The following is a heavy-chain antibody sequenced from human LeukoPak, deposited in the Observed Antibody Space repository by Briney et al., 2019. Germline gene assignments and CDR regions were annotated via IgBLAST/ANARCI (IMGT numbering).Heavy chain of an antibody. V-gene: IGHV3-23*01. CDR3: AKGLTMIVVAVDY. J-gene: IGHJ4*02. CDR1: GGSISSGSYY. CDR2: ISGSGGST. Sequence: ETLSLTCTVSGGSISSGSYYWSWVRQAPGKGLEWVSAISGSGGSTYYAGSVKGRFTISRDNSKNTLYLQMNSLRAEDTAVYYCAKGLTMIVVAVDYWGQGTLVTVSS. D-gene: IGHD3-22*01.